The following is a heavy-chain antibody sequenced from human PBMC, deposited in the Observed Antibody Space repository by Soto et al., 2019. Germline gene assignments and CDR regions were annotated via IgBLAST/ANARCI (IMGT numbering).Heavy chain of an antibody. D-gene: IGHD3-16*01. CDR3: ARLKGGYDYPWFDP. J-gene: IGHJ5*02. CDR1: GGSIISSSYY. Sequence: PSETLSLTCTVSGGSIISSSYYWGWIRKPPGKGLEWIGSIYYSGSTYYNPSLKSRVTISVDTSKNQFSLKLSSVTAADTAVYYCARLKGGYDYPWFDPWGQGTLVTVSS. V-gene: IGHV4-39*01. CDR2: IYYSGST.